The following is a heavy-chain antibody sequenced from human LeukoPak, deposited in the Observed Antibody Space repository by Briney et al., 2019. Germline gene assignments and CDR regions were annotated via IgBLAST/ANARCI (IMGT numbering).Heavy chain of an antibody. J-gene: IGHJ4*02. D-gene: IGHD3-10*02. CDR1: GFTFSNFA. Sequence: GGSLRPSCVASGFTFSNFAMNWVRQAPGKGLEWVSSITYNGANSYYADSVKGRFTISRESSKNTLYLQMSSLRAEDTAVYYCAKESVGYVPVDWGQGTLVIVSS. CDR2: ITYNGANS. V-gene: IGHV3-23*01. CDR3: AKESVGYVPVD.